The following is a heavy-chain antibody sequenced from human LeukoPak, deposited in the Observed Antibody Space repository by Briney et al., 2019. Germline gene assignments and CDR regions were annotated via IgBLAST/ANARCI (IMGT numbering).Heavy chain of an antibody. CDR1: GFIFSDHY. V-gene: IGHV3-23*01. D-gene: IGHD6-13*01. CDR3: VKGSAAVRPYYFDY. J-gene: IGHJ4*02. CDR2: ISGSGGST. Sequence: GGSLRLSCAASGFIFSDHYMDWVRQAPGKGLEWVSAISGSGGSTYYADSVKGRFTISRDNSKDTLYLQASSLRGEDTAAYYCVKGSAAVRPYYFDYWGQGTLVTVSS.